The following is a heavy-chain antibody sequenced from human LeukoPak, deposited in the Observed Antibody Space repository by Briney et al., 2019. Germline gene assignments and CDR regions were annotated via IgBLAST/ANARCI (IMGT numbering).Heavy chain of an antibody. D-gene: IGHD6-19*01. CDR3: AVGPNSSGPVDY. Sequence: TGGSLRLSCAASGFTFSSYSMNWVRQAPGKGLEWVSSISSSSSYIYYADSVKGRFTISRDNAKNSLYLQMNSLRAEDTAVYYCAVGPNSSGPVDYWGQGTLVTVPS. J-gene: IGHJ4*02. V-gene: IGHV3-21*01. CDR1: GFTFSSYS. CDR2: ISSSSSYI.